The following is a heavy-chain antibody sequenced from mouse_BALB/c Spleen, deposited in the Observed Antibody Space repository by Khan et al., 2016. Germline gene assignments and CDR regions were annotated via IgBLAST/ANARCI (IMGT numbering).Heavy chain of an antibody. CDR1: GYTITSYV. CDR2: INPYNDGT. J-gene: IGHJ3*01. D-gene: IGHD1-1*01. CDR3: ARLNYYYYWTWFAY. V-gene: IGHV1S136*01. Sequence: VQLKQSGPELVKPGASVKMSCKASGYTITSYVMHWVKQKPGQGLEWIGYINPYNDGTKYNEKFKGKATLTSEKSSNTAFMELSSLTSEDSAVYCCARLNYYYYWTWFAYWGQGTLVTVSA.